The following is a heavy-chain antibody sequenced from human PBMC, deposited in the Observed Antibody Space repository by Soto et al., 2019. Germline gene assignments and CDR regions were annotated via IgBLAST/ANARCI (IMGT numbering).Heavy chain of an antibody. D-gene: IGHD5-18*01. V-gene: IGHV1-2*04. CDR2: INPNSGGT. CDR1: GYTFTGYY. Sequence: ASVKVSCKASGYTFTGYYMHWVRQAPGQGLEWMGWINPNSGGTNYAQKFQGWVTMTRDTSISTAYMELSRLRSDDTAVYYCAILLINTAMVPPPYYYGMDVWGQGTTVTVSS. J-gene: IGHJ6*02. CDR3: AILLINTAMVPPPYYYGMDV.